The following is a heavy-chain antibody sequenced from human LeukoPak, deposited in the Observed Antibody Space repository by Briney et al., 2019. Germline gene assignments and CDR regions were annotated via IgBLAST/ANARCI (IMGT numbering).Heavy chain of an antibody. D-gene: IGHD3-10*01. CDR2: ISAYNGDT. V-gene: IGHV1-18*04. Sequence: GASVKVSCKASGYTFTSYGISWVRQAPGQGLEWMGWISAYNGDTNYAQNLQGRVAMTTDTSTSTAYMELRSLRSDDTAVYYCARQDYGSGFDYWGQGTLVTVSS. CDR3: ARQDYGSGFDY. J-gene: IGHJ4*02. CDR1: GYTFTSYG.